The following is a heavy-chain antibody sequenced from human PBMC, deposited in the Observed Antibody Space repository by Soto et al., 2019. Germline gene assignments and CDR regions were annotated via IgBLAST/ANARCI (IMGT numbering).Heavy chain of an antibody. Sequence: QVQLVQSGAEMEKPGASVKVSCNASGYTFTSYDINWVRQAAGQGPEWMGSVTPRNGDTAFAQKYQGRVTVTSNTSMSTVYMELSNLRSDDTAVYYCARGGSYWARRHYFDSWGQGTLVTVSS. CDR2: VTPRNGDT. CDR3: ARGGSYWARRHYFDS. CDR1: GYTFTSYD. V-gene: IGHV1-8*02. J-gene: IGHJ4*02. D-gene: IGHD2-8*02.